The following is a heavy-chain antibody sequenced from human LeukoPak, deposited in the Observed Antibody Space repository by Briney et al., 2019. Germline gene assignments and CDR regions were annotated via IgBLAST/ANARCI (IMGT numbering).Heavy chain of an antibody. J-gene: IGHJ4*02. V-gene: IGHV1-8*03. Sequence: ASVKVSCKASGYTFTSYDINWVRQATGQGLEWMGWMNPNSGNTGYAQKFQGRVTITRNTSISTAYMELSSLRAEDAAVCYCVRDAQRLRDYWGQGTLVTVSS. CDR1: GYTFTSYD. CDR3: VRDAQRLRDY. CDR2: MNPNSGNT. D-gene: IGHD3-16*01.